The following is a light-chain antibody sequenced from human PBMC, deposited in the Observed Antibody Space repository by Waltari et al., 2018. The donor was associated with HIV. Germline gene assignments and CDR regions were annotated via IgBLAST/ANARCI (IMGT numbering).Light chain of an antibody. V-gene: IGLV2-23*03. Sequence: QSALTQPAFVSGSPGQSITISCTGSSSDVGTYSLVSWYQHHPGKAPKLMIYEGNKRSSGVSNRFSGSKSGNTASLTISGLQAEDEADYYCSSYTSFSTVLFGGGTKLTVL. CDR3: SSYTSFSTVL. J-gene: IGLJ2*01. CDR1: SSDVGTYSL. CDR2: EGN.